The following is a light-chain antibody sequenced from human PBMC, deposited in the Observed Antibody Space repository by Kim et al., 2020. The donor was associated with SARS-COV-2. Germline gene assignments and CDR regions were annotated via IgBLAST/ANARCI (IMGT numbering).Light chain of an antibody. V-gene: IGLV3-1*01. CDR3: QAWDSITVV. Sequence: SYELTQPPSVSVSPGQTASITCSGDKLGDKYAYWYQQKPGQSPVLVIYQDTKRPSGIPERFSGSNSGNTATLTISGTQAVDEADYYCQAWDSITVVLGGG. CDR2: QDT. CDR1: KLGDKY. J-gene: IGLJ2*01.